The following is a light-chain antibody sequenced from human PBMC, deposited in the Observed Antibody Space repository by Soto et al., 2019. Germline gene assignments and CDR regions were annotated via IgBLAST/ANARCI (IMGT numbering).Light chain of an antibody. CDR3: QQTSGIQYT. Sequence: DIQMTQSPASLSASVGDRVTVTCRSSQNIGTYLYGYQKQQAKAPKLLIYAAATLQSGVPSRFSGSGSGTDFTLTISSLQPEDFATYYCQQTSGIQYTFGQGTKAEIK. J-gene: IGKJ2*01. CDR2: AAA. CDR1: QNIGTY. V-gene: IGKV1-39*01.